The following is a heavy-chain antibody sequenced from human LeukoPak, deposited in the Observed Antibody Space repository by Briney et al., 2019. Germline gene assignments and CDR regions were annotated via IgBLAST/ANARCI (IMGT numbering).Heavy chain of an antibody. CDR1: GFTFSSYS. CDR3: ARDVYCSGGSCYPPLIDY. V-gene: IGHV3-21*01. CDR2: ISSSSSYI. D-gene: IGHD2-15*01. Sequence: PGGSLRHSCAASGFTFSSYSMNWVRQAPGKGLEWVSSISSSSSYIYYADSVKGRFTISRDNAKNSLYLQMNSLRAGDTAVYYCARDVYCSGGSCYPPLIDYWGQGTLVTVSS. J-gene: IGHJ4*02.